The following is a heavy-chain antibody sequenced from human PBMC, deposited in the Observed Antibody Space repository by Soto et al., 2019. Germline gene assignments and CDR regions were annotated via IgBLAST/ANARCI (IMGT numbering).Heavy chain of an antibody. D-gene: IGHD2-15*01. J-gene: IGHJ4*02. V-gene: IGHV3-7*01. CDR3: ARDRGYCSGGSCYLDY. CDR1: GFTFSSYW. CDR2: IKQDGSEK. Sequence: EVQLVESGGGLVQPGGSLRLSCAASGFTFSSYWMSWVRQAPGEGLEWVANIKQDGSEKYYVDSVKGRFTISRDNAKNSLYLQMNSLRAEDTAVYYCARDRGYCSGGSCYLDYWGQGTLVTVSS.